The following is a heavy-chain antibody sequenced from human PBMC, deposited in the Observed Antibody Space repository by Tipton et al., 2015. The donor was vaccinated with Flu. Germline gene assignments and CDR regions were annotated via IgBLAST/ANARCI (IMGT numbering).Heavy chain of an antibody. CDR1: GYSISSGYY. D-gene: IGHD3-22*01. CDR2: IYRSGSN. Sequence: TLSLTCSVSGYSISSGYYWGWIRQHPGKGLEWIGSIYRSGSNYYNPSLKSRVTISVDTSKNQFSLKLTSVPAADMAVYYCARALGASNGYFSDPWGQGTLVTVSS. CDR3: ARALGASNGYFSDP. J-gene: IGHJ5*02. V-gene: IGHV4-38-2*02.